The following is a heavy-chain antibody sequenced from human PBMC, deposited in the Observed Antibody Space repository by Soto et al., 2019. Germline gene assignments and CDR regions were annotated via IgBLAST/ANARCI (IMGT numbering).Heavy chain of an antibody. CDR3: ARTKSTAVTSYFDY. V-gene: IGHV3-53*02. CDR2: IHADGST. CDR1: GFTVSTNY. D-gene: IGHD4-17*01. Sequence: EVQLLETGGGLIQPGGSLRLSCAASGFTVSTNYMTWVRQAPGKGLKWVSIIHADGSTFYVDSVKGRFTISRDNSKNTLYLQMNSLEAEDTAIYYCARTKSTAVTSYFDYWGRGSLVSVSS. J-gene: IGHJ4*02.